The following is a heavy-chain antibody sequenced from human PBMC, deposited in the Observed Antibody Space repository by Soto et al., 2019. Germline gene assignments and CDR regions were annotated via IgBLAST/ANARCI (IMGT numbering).Heavy chain of an antibody. D-gene: IGHD2-2*01. CDR2: VYYSGST. CDR1: GGSISSGGYY. Sequence: QVQLQESGPGLVKPSQTLSLTCTVSGGSISSGGYYWNWIRRHLGKGLEWIGDVYYSGSTYYNPSLKSRVTISVDTSKNQFSLKLSSVTAADTAVYYCARASGIVVFIDYWGQGTLVTVSS. CDR3: ARASGIVVFIDY. V-gene: IGHV4-31*03. J-gene: IGHJ4*02.